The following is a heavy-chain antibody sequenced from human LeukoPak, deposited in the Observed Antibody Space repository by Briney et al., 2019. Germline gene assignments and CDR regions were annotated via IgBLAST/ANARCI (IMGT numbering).Heavy chain of an antibody. CDR1: GGSISSSSYY. CDR2: IYYSGST. V-gene: IGHV4-39*07. D-gene: IGHD4-11*01. J-gene: IGHJ5*02. CDR3: ARDLPDYSNYNWFDP. Sequence: SETLSLTCTVSGGSISSSSYYWGWIRQPPGKGLEWIGSIYYSGSTYYNTSLKSRVTISVDTSKNQFSLKLSSVTAADTAVYYCARDLPDYSNYNWFDPWGQGTLVTVSS.